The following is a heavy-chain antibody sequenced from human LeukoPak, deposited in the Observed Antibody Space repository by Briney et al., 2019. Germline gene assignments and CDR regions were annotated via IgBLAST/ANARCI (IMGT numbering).Heavy chain of an antibody. CDR1: GFTFSTYA. Sequence: GGSLRLSCAASGFTFSTYAMHWVRQAPGKGLEWAAVISYDGSNKFYADSVRGRFTISRDNSKNMLYLQMNSLRVEDTAVYYCARDRDYYDSSGYPDFWGQGTLVTVSS. CDR2: ISYDGSNK. CDR3: ARDRDYYDSSGYPDF. J-gene: IGHJ4*02. V-gene: IGHV3-30-3*01. D-gene: IGHD3-22*01.